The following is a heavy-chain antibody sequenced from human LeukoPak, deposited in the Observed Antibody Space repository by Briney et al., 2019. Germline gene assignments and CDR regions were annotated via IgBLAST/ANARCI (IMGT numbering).Heavy chain of an antibody. J-gene: IGHJ4*02. CDR1: GFTVSSNY. V-gene: IGHV3-74*01. D-gene: IGHD5-12*01. CDR3: VQSSPTIDY. CDR2: INSDGSST. Sequence: GGSLRLSCAASGFTVSSNYMSWVRQAPGKGLVWVSRINSDGSSTTYADSVKGRFTISRDNAKNTMYLQMNSLRVEDTAVYYCVQSSPTIDYWGQGTLVTVSS.